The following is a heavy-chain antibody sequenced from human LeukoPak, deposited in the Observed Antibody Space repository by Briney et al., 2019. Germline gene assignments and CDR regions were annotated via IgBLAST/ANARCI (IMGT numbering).Heavy chain of an antibody. CDR2: IYYGGST. CDR3: ARRPMYSSSWHFDY. Sequence: PSETLSLTCTVSGGSISSYYWSWIRQPPGKGLEWIGYIYYGGSTNYNPSLKSRVTISVDTSKNQSSLKLSSVTAADTAVYYCARRPMYSSSWHFDYWGQGTLVTVSS. V-gene: IGHV4-59*08. CDR1: GGSISSYY. D-gene: IGHD6-13*01. J-gene: IGHJ4*02.